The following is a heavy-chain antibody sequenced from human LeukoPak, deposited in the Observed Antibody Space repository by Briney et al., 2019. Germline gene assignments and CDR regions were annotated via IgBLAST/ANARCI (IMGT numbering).Heavy chain of an antibody. Sequence: PSETLSLTCTVSGGSFSTYYWSWIRQPPGKGLEWIGYIYYSGSTNYNPSLKSRVTISVDTSKNQFSLKLSSVTAADTAVYYRARRSGSTYWYFDLWGRGTLVTVSS. CDR3: ARRSGSTYWYFDL. CDR2: IYYSGST. J-gene: IGHJ2*01. V-gene: IGHV4-59*12. D-gene: IGHD2-15*01. CDR1: GGSFSTYY.